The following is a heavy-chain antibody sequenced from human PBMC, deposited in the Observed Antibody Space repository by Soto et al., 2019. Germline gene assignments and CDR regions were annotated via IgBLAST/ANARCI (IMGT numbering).Heavy chain of an antibody. V-gene: IGHV1-18*01. CDR3: ARDYPDSSGYYYYYGMDV. J-gene: IGHJ6*02. D-gene: IGHD3-22*01. Sequence: QVQLVQSGAEVKKPGASVKVSCKASGYTFTSYGISWVRQAPGQGLEWMGWISAYNGNTNYAQKLQGRVTMTTDTSTSTAYMEMRSLRSDATAVYYCARDYPDSSGYYYYYGMDVWGQGTTVTVSS. CDR1: GYTFTSYG. CDR2: ISAYNGNT.